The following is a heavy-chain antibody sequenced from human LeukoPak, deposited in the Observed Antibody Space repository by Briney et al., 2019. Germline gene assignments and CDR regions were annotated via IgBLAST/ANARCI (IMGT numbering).Heavy chain of an antibody. CDR2: ISYDGSNK. CDR1: GFTFSSYG. CDR3: ARDHQLERSGWYMGNFDY. V-gene: IGHV3-30*03. J-gene: IGHJ4*02. D-gene: IGHD6-19*01. Sequence: GGSLRLSCAASGFTFSSYGMHWVRQAPGKGLEWVAVISYDGSNKYYADSMKGRFTISRDNSKNTLYLQMNSLRAEDTAVYYCARDHQLERSGWYMGNFDYWGQGTLVTVSS.